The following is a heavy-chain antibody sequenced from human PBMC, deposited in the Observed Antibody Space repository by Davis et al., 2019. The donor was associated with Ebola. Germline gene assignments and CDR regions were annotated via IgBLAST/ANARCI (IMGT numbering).Heavy chain of an antibody. D-gene: IGHD3-3*01. V-gene: IGHV4-59*01. CDR2: IYYSGST. Sequence: PSETLSLTCTVSGGSISSYYWSWIRQPPGKGLEWIGYIYYSGSTNYNPSLKSRVTISVDTSKNQFSLKLSSVTAADTAVYYCARGYYDFWSGYLSGYYYMDVWGKGTTVTVSS. CDR1: GGSISSYY. CDR3: ARGYYDFWSGYLSGYYYMDV. J-gene: IGHJ6*03.